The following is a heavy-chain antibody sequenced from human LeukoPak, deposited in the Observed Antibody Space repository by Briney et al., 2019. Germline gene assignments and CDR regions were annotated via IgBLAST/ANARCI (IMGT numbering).Heavy chain of an antibody. J-gene: IGHJ4*02. CDR2: ISNSSSAV. CDR3: ARAVGY. V-gene: IGHV3-48*01. CDR1: GFPFSSYS. Sequence: GGSLRLSCAASGFPFSSYSMNWVCQAPGKGLEWVSYISNSSSAVYYADSVKGRFTISRDNAKNSLYLQMNSLRAEDTAVYYCARAVGYWGQGTLVTVSS.